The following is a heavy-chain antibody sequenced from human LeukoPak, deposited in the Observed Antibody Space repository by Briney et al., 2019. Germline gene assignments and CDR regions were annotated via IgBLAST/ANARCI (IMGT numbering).Heavy chain of an antibody. CDR3: ARDYSSGWYVY. V-gene: IGHV1-2*06. CDR2: INPYSGGT. J-gene: IGHJ4*02. CDR1: GYTFTDYY. D-gene: IGHD6-19*01. Sequence: ASVKVSCKASGYTFTDYYMHWGRQAPGQGLEWMGRINPYSGGTNYAQKFQGRVTMTRDTSISTAYMELSRLKSDDTAVYYCARDYSSGWYVYWGQGTLVTVSS.